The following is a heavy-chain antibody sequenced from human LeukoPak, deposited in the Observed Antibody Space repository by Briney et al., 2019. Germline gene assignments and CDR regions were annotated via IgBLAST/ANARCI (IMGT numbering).Heavy chain of an antibody. CDR1: GFTFSRYW. D-gene: IGHD1-26*01. Sequence: PGGSLRLSCAASGFTFSRYWMHWVRQAPGKGLVWVSRINSDGSSTSYADSVKGRFTISRDNSKNTLYLQMNSLRADDTAVYYCARAEWELPVDYWGQGTLVTVSS. CDR3: ARAEWELPVDY. CDR2: INSDGSST. J-gene: IGHJ4*02. V-gene: IGHV3-74*01.